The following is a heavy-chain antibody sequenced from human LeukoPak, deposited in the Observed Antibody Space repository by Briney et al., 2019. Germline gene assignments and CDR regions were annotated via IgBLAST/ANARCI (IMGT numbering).Heavy chain of an antibody. CDR3: AKDRMVTAIRKPYFDY. CDR2: INWNGGST. Sequence: GGSLRLSCAASGFTFDDYGMSWVRQAPGKGLEWVSGINWNGGSTGYADSVKGRFTISRDNAKNSLYLQMNSLRAEDTAVYYCAKDRMVTAIRKPYFDYWGQGTLVTVSS. CDR1: GFTFDDYG. V-gene: IGHV3-20*04. J-gene: IGHJ4*02. D-gene: IGHD2-21*02.